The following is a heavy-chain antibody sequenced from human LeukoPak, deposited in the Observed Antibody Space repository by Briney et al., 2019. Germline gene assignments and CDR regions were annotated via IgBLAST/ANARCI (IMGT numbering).Heavy chain of an antibody. CDR3: ARHITIFGVVILNYYMDV. Sequence: PSETLSLTCTVSGGSITSYYWSWIRQPPGKGLEWIGYIYDSGSTNYNPSLKSRVTISGDTSKNQFSLKLSSVTAADTAVYYCARHITIFGVVILNYYMDVWGKGTTVTVPS. CDR2: IYDSGST. V-gene: IGHV4-59*08. J-gene: IGHJ6*03. D-gene: IGHD3-3*01. CDR1: GGSITSYY.